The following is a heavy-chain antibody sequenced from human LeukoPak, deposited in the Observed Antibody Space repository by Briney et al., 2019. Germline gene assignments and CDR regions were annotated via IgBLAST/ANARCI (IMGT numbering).Heavy chain of an antibody. CDR3: TRGGTTLDY. CDR1: GFAFSSYW. V-gene: IGHV3-74*01. Sequence: GGSLRLSCAASGFAFSSYWMHWVRQAPGKGLVWVSRINTDGSNTAYADSVKGRFTISRDNAKNMLYLQMHSLRAEDTAVYYCTRGGTTLDYWGQGTLVSVSS. D-gene: IGHD1-7*01. CDR2: INTDGSNT. J-gene: IGHJ4*02.